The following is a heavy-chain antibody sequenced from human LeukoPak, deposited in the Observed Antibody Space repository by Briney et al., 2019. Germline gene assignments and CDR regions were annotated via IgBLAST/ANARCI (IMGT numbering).Heavy chain of an antibody. Sequence: ASVKVSCTASAGTLTSHTFSWVREAPGEGFEWMGGICPLFGPAIYAQNFQGRVTITTDESTSTGYMELRSLRSEDTAGYYCVIGAGTRPIYYWGQGTLVTVSS. V-gene: IGHV1-69*05. CDR3: VIGAGTRPIYY. CDR2: ICPLFGPA. J-gene: IGHJ4*02. D-gene: IGHD6-25*01. CDR1: AGTLTSHT.